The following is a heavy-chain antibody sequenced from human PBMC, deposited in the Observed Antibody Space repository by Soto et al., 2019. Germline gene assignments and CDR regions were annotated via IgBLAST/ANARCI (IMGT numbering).Heavy chain of an antibody. CDR2: IYYSGST. CDR1: GGSISSGGYY. CDR3: ARERSYGLIAY. V-gene: IGHV4-31*03. D-gene: IGHD5-18*01. J-gene: IGHJ4*02. Sequence: QVQLQESGPGLVKPSQTLSLTCTVSGGSISSGGYYWSWIRQHPEEGLEWIGYIYYSGSTYYNPSLKSRVTLSVDTSKNQFSLKLSSVTAADTAVYYCARERSYGLIAYWGQGTLVTVSS.